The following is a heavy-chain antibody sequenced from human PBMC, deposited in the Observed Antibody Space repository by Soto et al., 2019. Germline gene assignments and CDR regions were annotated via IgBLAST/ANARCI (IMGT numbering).Heavy chain of an antibody. Sequence: GGSLRLSCAASGFTFNNYNMHWVRQAPGKGLEWVTVIAYDGDIKYYADSVKGRFTISRDNSKNTLYLQMNSLRAEDTAVYYCAKDRWYDILTGYYYYYGMDVWGQGTTVTVSS. CDR3: AKDRWYDILTGYYYYYGMDV. V-gene: IGHV3-30*18. CDR2: IAYDGDIK. D-gene: IGHD3-9*01. CDR1: GFTFNNYN. J-gene: IGHJ6*02.